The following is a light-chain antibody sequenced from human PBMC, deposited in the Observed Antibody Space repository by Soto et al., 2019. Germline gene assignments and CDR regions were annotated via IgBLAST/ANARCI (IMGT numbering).Light chain of an antibody. CDR2: GTS. Sequence: IVLTPSPVTLSLSPVARATLSCRASQRVRSSYLAWYQQKPGQAPRLLIYGTSTRATGIPARFSGSGSGTEFTLTISSLQSEDFAVYYCQQYNNWSWTFGQGTKVDIK. CDR3: QQYNNWSWT. V-gene: IGKV3-15*01. J-gene: IGKJ1*01. CDR1: QRVRSSY.